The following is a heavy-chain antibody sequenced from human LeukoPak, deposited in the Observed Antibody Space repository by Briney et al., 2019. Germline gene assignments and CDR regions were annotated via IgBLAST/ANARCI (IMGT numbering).Heavy chain of an antibody. CDR2: INPSGGST. CDR3: ARGATYYYGSGSYVGDY. CDR1: GYTFTSYY. J-gene: IGHJ4*02. V-gene: IGHV1-46*01. D-gene: IGHD3-10*01. Sequence: GASVKVSCKASGYTFTSYYLHWVRQAPGQGHEWMGIINPSGGSTSYAQKFQGRVTMTRDTSTSTVYMELSSLRSEDTAVYYCARGATYYYGSGSYVGDYWGQGTLVTVSS.